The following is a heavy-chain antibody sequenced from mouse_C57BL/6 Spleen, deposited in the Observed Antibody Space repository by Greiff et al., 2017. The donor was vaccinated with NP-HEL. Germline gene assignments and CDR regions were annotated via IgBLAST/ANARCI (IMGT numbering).Heavy chain of an antibody. V-gene: IGHV3-6*01. J-gene: IGHJ2*01. Sequence: EVQLQESGPGLVKPSQSLSLTCSVTGYSITSGYYWNWIRQFPGNKLEWMGYISYDGSNNYNPSLKNRISITRDTSKNQFFLKLNSVTTEDTATYYCARTQSTVVAFDYWGQGTTLTVSS. CDR2: ISYDGSN. CDR3: ARTQSTVVAFDY. CDR1: GYSITSGYY. D-gene: IGHD1-1*01.